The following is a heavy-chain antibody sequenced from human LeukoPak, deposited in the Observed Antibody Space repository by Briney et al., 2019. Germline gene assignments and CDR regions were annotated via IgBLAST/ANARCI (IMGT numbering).Heavy chain of an antibody. V-gene: IGHV1-2*02. Sequence: ASVKVSCKASGYTFTGYYMHWVRQAPGQGLEWMGWINPNSGGTNYAQKFQGRVTTTRDTSISTAYMELSRLRSDDTAVYYCARGFHYYDSSGYYFAWGQGILVTVSS. CDR1: GYTFTGYY. CDR2: INPNSGGT. D-gene: IGHD3-22*01. J-gene: IGHJ5*02. CDR3: ARGFHYYDSSGYYFA.